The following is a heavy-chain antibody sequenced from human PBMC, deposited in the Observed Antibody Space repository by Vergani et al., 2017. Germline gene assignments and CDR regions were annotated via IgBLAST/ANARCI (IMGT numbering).Heavy chain of an antibody. CDR3: ARSRPYCTSGSCPAI. CDR2: IYHTGSA. D-gene: IGHD2-15*01. J-gene: IGHJ4*02. V-gene: IGHV4-38-2*01. Sequence: QVQLLESGPGLLKPSETLSLTCSVSGYSITSGYYWGWIRQPPGRGLEWIGSIYHTGSAYYNPSLKSRVTVSVDTSMNQFSLKLNSVTVADTAVYYCARSRPYCTSGSCPAIWGQGTLVTVSS. CDR1: GYSITSGYY.